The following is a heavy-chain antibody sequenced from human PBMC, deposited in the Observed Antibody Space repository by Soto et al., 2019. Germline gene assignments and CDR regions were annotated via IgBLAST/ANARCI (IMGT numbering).Heavy chain of an antibody. V-gene: IGHV1-3*04. CDR3: ATDRYYYSDTSGYYSY. D-gene: IGHD3-22*01. CDR1: GYSFTSHF. J-gene: IGHJ4*02. Sequence: QVQLVQSGAEVKKPGASMKVSCRTSGYSFTSHFIHWVRQAPGQRLEWMGWINTGNGNTSYSEKLEGRVTITRATSASTVYMALSSLRSEDTAVYYCATDRYYYSDTSGYYSYWGQGTLVTVSS. CDR2: INTGNGNT.